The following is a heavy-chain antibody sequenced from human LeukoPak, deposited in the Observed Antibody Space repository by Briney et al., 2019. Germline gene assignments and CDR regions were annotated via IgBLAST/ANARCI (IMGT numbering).Heavy chain of an antibody. D-gene: IGHD2-2*01. CDR2: IYFSGST. J-gene: IGHJ6*03. V-gene: IGHV4-59*08. CDR3: ARLRCSSITCYPGVFYYYMDV. Sequence: SETLSLTCTGSGGSISSDSWGWIRQPPGKGPEWIGYIYFSGSTIYNTSLKSRVTMSIDTSKNQFSLNLRSVTAADTAVYYCARLRCSSITCYPGVFYYYMDVWGKEATVTVSS. CDR1: GGSISSDS.